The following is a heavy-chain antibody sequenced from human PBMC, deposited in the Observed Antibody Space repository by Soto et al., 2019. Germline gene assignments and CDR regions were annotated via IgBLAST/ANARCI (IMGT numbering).Heavy chain of an antibody. CDR2: ISYDGSNK. V-gene: IGHV3-30-3*01. J-gene: IGHJ2*01. D-gene: IGHD4-4*01. CDR1: GFTFSNYA. Sequence: QVQLVESGGGVVQPGRSLRLSCAASGFTFSNYAMHWVRQAPGKGLEWVAVISYDGSNKYYADSVKGRFTISRDNPKNTLYLQMNSLRAEDTAVYYCARPLWRDDYNWGYFDLWGRGTLVTVSS. CDR3: ARPLWRDDYNWGYFDL.